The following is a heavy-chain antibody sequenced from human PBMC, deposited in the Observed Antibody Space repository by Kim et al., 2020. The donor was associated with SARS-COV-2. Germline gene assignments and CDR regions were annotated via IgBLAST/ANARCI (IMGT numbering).Heavy chain of an antibody. CDR2: IKQDGSEK. Sequence: GGSLRFSCAASGFTFSSYWMSWVRQAPGKGLEWVANIKQDGSEKYYVDSVKGRFTISRDNAKNSLYLQMNSLRAEDTAVYYCARYYYDSSGYHSAYFDYWGQGTLVTVSS. V-gene: IGHV3-7*01. CDR3: ARYYYDSSGYHSAYFDY. J-gene: IGHJ4*02. CDR1: GFTFSSYW. D-gene: IGHD3-22*01.